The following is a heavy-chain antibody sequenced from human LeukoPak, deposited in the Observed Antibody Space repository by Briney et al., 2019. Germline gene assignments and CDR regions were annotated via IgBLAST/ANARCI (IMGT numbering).Heavy chain of an antibody. CDR1: GFTFCNYG. CDR2: IWSDGINR. Sequence: GGSLRLSCAASGFTFCNYGMHWVRQAPGKGLEWVAVIWSDGINRYYADSVKGRFTFSRDNSKNTLSLQMNSLRAEDTALYYCVKERSPFDAFDIWGQGTMVTVSS. CDR3: VKERSPFDAFDI. J-gene: IGHJ3*02. V-gene: IGHV3-33*06.